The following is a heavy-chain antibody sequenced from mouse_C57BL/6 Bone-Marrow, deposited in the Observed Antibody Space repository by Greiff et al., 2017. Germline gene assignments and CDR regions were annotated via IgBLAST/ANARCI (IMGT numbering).Heavy chain of an antibody. D-gene: IGHD2-12*01. J-gene: IGHJ4*01. Sequence: DVQLQESGPELVKPGASVKIPCKASGYTFTDYNMDWVKQSHGKSLEWIGDINPNNGGTIYNQKFKGKATLTVDKSSSTAYMELRSLTSEDTAVYYCARSDDAGLYYYAMDYWGQGTSVTVSS. CDR2: INPNNGGT. V-gene: IGHV1-18*01. CDR1: GYTFTDYN. CDR3: ARSDDAGLYYYAMDY.